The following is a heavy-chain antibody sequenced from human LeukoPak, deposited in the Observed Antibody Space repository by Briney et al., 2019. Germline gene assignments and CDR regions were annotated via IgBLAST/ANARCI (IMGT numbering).Heavy chain of an antibody. D-gene: IGHD1-1*01. CDR2: ISWDGGST. V-gene: IGHV3-43D*04. CDR1: GFTFDDYA. J-gene: IGHJ4*02. CDR3: AKEATDSATIDY. Sequence: GGSLRLSCAASGFTFDDYAMHWVRQAPGKGPEWVSLISWDGGSTYYADSVKGRFTISRDNSRNSLYLQMNSLRAEDTALYYCAKEATDSATIDYWGQGTLVTVSS.